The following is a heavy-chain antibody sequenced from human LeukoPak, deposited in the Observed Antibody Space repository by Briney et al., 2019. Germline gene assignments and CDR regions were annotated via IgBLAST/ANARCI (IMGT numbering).Heavy chain of an antibody. CDR2: IRSKANSYAT. V-gene: IGHV3-73*01. CDR1: GFTFSGSA. CDR3: TLVDREIGYCSSTRCLIWFDP. J-gene: IGHJ5*02. Sequence: GGSLRLSCAASGFTFSGSAMHWVRQASGKGLEWVGRIRSKANSYATAYAASVKGRFTISRDDSKNTAYLQMNSLKTEDTAVYYRTLVDREIGYCSSTRCLIWFDPWGQGTLVTVSS. D-gene: IGHD2-2*01.